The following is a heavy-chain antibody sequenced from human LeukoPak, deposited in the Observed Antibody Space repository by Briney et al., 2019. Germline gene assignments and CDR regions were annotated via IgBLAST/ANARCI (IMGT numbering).Heavy chain of an antibody. CDR3: VKNSGWYRLDC. Sequence: PGGSLRLSCAASGFTFSGFGMHWVRQAPGKGLEWVADIKEDGSEKYYVDSVKGRFTISRDNAKNSLFLQMDSLRSEDTAVYYCVKNSGWYRLDCWGQGTLVTVSS. V-gene: IGHV3-7*03. CDR1: GFTFSGFG. D-gene: IGHD6-13*01. CDR2: IKEDGSEK. J-gene: IGHJ4*02.